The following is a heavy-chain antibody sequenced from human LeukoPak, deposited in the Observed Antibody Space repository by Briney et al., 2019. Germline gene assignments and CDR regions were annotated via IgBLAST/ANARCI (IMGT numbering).Heavy chain of an antibody. J-gene: IGHJ4*02. CDR2: IYSGGST. V-gene: IGHV3-53*04. Sequence: GGSLRLSCAASGFTVRSNYMSLVRQAPWKGLEWVSVIYSGGSTYYADSVKGRFTISRHNSKNTLYLQMKSLRAEDTAVYYCARGKANRRHFDYWGQGTLVTVSS. CDR3: ARGKANRRHFDY. D-gene: IGHD1-1*01. CDR1: GFTVRSNY.